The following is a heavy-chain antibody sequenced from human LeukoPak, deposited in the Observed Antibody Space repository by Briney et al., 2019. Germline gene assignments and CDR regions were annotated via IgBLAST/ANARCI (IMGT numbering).Heavy chain of an antibody. CDR1: GYTLTELS. V-gene: IGHV1-24*01. Sequence: ASVKVSCKVSGYTLTELSMHWVRQAPGKGLEWMGGFDPEDGETIYAQKFQGRVTMTEDTSTDTAYMELSGLRSEDTAVYYCATGRYDFWSGQSNYYFDYWGQGTLVTVSS. CDR3: ATGRYDFWSGQSNYYFDY. J-gene: IGHJ4*02. D-gene: IGHD3-3*01. CDR2: FDPEDGET.